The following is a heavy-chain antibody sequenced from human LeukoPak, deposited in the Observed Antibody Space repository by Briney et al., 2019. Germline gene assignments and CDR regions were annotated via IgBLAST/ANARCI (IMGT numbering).Heavy chain of an antibody. J-gene: IGHJ4*02. D-gene: IGHD2-15*01. CDR2: IYTSGST. CDR3: ARDGGR. Sequence: SQTLSLTCTVSGGSISSGSYYWRWLRQPAGKGLEWIGRIYTSGSTNYNPSLKSRVTISVDTSKNQFSLKLSSVTAADTAVYYCARDGGRWGQGTLVTVSS. CDR1: GGSISSGSYY. V-gene: IGHV4-61*02.